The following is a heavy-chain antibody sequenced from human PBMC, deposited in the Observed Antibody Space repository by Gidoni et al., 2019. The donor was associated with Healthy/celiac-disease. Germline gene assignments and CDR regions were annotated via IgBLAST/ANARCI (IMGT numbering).Heavy chain of an antibody. D-gene: IGHD3-22*01. V-gene: IGHV3-21*01. J-gene: IGHJ4*02. Sequence: EVQLVESGGGLVKPGGSLRLSCAASGFPFSSYSMNWVRQAQGKGLEWVASISSSSSYIYYADSVKGRFTISRDNAKNSLYLQMNSLRAEDTAVYYCASGYYYDSSGYYDLDYWGQGTLVTVSS. CDR2: ISSSSSYI. CDR3: ASGYYYDSSGYYDLDY. CDR1: GFPFSSYS.